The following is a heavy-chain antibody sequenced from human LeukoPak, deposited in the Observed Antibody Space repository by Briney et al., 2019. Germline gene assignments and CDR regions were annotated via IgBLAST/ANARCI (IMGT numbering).Heavy chain of an antibody. CDR1: GFTFSSYS. J-gene: IGHJ4*02. CDR2: ISTSSSYI. Sequence: GGSLRLSCAASGFTFSSYSMNWVRQAPGKGLEWVSFISTSSSYIHNADSVKGRFTISRDNAENSLYLQMNSLRAEDTAVYYCARDGPTYYDYVWTFDYWGQGTLVTVSS. CDR3: ARDGPTYYDYVWTFDY. D-gene: IGHD3-16*01. V-gene: IGHV3-21*01.